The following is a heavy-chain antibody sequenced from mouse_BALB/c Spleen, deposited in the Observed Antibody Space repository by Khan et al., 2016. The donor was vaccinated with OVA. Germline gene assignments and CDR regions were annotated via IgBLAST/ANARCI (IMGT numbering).Heavy chain of an antibody. D-gene: IGHD2-13*01. CDR3: TRDRGDNVYSRYFDY. J-gene: IGHJ2*01. CDR1: GFSFSTYS. CDR2: ISSGGSYI. Sequence: EVELVESGGDLVRPGGSLKLSCAASGFSFSTYSMSWVRQTPEKRLEWVGTISSGGSYIYSPDSVKGRFTISRDNAKKTRYQNKSSLKSKDTAMDYCTRDRGDNVYSRYFDYWGQGTTLTVSS. V-gene: IGHV5-6-4*01.